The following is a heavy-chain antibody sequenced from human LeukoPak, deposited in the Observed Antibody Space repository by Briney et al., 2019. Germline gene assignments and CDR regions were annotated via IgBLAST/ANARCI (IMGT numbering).Heavy chain of an antibody. V-gene: IGHV4-4*02. D-gene: IGHD3-22*01. CDR3: ARDAYYYDSSASPPSFDY. J-gene: IGHJ4*02. CDR2: IDTSGST. CDR1: GGFISSNNW. Sequence: PSGTLSLTCAVSGGFISSNNWWSWVRQPPGKGLEWIGRIDTSGSTNYNPSLKSRVTISVDTSKNQFSLKLSSVTAADTAVYYCARDAYYYDSSASPPSFDYWGQGTLVTVSS.